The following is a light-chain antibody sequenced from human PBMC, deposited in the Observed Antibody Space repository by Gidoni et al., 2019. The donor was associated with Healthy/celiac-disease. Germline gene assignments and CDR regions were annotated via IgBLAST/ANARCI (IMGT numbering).Light chain of an antibody. Sequence: EIVLTQSPATLSLSPGERATLSCRASQSVSSYLAWYQQKPGQAPRLLIYDASNRATVIPARFSGSGSGTDFTLTISSLEPEDFAVYYCQQRSNWPPILTFGPGTKVDIK. CDR3: QQRSNWPPILT. V-gene: IGKV3-11*01. CDR1: QSVSSY. J-gene: IGKJ3*01. CDR2: DAS.